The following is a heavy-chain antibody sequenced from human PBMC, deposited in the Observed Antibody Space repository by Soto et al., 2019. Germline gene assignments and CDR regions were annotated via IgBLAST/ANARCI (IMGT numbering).Heavy chain of an antibody. J-gene: IGHJ5*02. CDR2: IKSDGSST. CDR1: GFTFSAYW. Sequence: EVQLVESGGGLVQPGGSVRLSCVASGFTFSAYWMHWVRQDPGKGLVWVSRIKSDGSSTEYADSAKGRFTISRDDAKSTLYLQMNSLRAEDTAVYYCARSFWGAYVALWCQGTLVTVSS. V-gene: IGHV3-74*03. D-gene: IGHD3-3*01. CDR3: ARSFWGAYVAL.